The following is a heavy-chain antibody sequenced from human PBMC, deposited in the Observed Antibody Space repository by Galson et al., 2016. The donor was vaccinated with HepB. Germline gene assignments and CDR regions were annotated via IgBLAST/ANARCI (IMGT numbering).Heavy chain of an antibody. CDR3: ARDGYYYGSGSYGAATY. CDR1: GFSFSSSA. CDR2: ISYHGSNK. Sequence: SLRLSCAASGFSFSSSAMHWVRQAPGKGLEWVAVISYHGSNKYYVDSVEGRFTISRDNSKNTLYLQMNSLRVEDTAMYYCARDGYYYGSGSYGAATYWGQGTPVTASS. D-gene: IGHD3-10*01. J-gene: IGHJ4*02. V-gene: IGHV3-30*04.